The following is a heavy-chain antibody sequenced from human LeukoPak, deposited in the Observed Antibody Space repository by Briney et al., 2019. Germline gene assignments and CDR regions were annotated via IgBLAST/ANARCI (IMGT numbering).Heavy chain of an antibody. J-gene: IGHJ4*02. D-gene: IGHD3-22*01. CDR3: ARQYYDSSGYLPYFDY. V-gene: IGHV5-51*01. CDR2: IYPGDSDS. CDR1: GYSFTTYW. Sequence: GESLKISCKGSGYSFTTYWIAWVRQMPGKGLEWMGIIYPGDSDSRYSPSFQGQVTISAGKSISTAYLQWSSLKASDTAMYYCARQYYDSSGYLPYFDYWGQGTLVTVSS.